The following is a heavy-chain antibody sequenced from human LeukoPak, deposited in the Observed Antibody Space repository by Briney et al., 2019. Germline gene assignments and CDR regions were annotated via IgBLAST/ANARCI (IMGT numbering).Heavy chain of an antibody. CDR3: ARDYLCGGDCYPPYYYYYYMDV. CDR1: GGSFSGYY. V-gene: IGHV4-34*01. Sequence: SETLSLTCAVYGGSFSGYYWSWIRQPPGKGLEWIGEINHSGSTNYNPSLKSRVTISVDTSKNQFSLKLSSVTAADTAVYYCARDYLCGGDCYPPYYYYYYMDVWGKGTTVTVSS. D-gene: IGHD2-21*01. J-gene: IGHJ6*03. CDR2: INHSGST.